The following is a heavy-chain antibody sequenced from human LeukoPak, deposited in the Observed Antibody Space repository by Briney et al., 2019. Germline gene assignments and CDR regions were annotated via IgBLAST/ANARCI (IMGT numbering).Heavy chain of an antibody. D-gene: IGHD2-15*01. J-gene: IGHJ3*02. CDR2: ISTASSTI. V-gene: IGHV3-48*01. CDR3: ARDEYCSGGSCYHDAFHM. Sequence: GGSLRLSCTASTSNFSNYNMNWVRQAPGKGLEWISYISTASSTIYYALSVRGRFTISRDNAKKTLYLQINSLRGEDTAVYYCARDEYCSGGSCYHDAFHMWGHGTMVTVSS. CDR1: TSNFSNYN.